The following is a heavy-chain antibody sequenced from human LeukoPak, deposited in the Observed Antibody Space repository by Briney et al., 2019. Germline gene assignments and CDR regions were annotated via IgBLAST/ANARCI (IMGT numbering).Heavy chain of an antibody. CDR1: GFTFSSYA. J-gene: IGHJ4*02. CDR3: ARDRANNWNDSGRRGPTYYFDY. D-gene: IGHD1-20*01. Sequence: GGSLRLSCAASGFTFSSYAMHWVRQAPGKGLEWVAVISYDGSNKYYADSVKGRFTISRDNSKNTLYLQMNSLRAEDTAVYYCARDRANNWNDSGRRGPTYYFDYWGQGTLVTVSS. V-gene: IGHV3-30*04. CDR2: ISYDGSNK.